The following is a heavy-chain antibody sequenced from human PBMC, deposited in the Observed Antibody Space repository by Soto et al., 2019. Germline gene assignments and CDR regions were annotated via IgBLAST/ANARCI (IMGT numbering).Heavy chain of an antibody. CDR2: INSANGNT. V-gene: IGHV1-3*04. D-gene: IGHD3-10*01. Sequence: QVQLVQSGAEVTKPGASVRISCKASGYAFAAYAIQWVRQAPGQGLEWMGWINSANGNTTVAQSCQVTVSFTRDISAKTAFMDLTCLTSEDTAVYGCARGGSALNRGVMYYFDNWGQGTPVTVSS. J-gene: IGHJ4*02. CDR1: GYAFAAYA. CDR3: ARGGSALNRGVMYYFDN.